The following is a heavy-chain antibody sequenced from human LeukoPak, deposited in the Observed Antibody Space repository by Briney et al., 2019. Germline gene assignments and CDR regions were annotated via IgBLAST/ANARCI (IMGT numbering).Heavy chain of an antibody. CDR2: VTWNSATI. D-gene: IGHD6-6*01. Sequence: GRSLRLSCAASGITFDDYAMHWVRRAPGKGLEWVSGVTWNSATIAYADSVKGRFTISRDNAKNSLYLQMNSLRIEDMAFYYCAKGGRATRLDDAFDIWGQGTMVAVSS. J-gene: IGHJ3*02. CDR1: GITFDDYA. CDR3: AKGGRATRLDDAFDI. V-gene: IGHV3-9*03.